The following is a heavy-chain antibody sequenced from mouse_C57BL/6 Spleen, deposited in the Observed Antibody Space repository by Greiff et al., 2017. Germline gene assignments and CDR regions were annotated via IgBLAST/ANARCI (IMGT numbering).Heavy chain of an antibody. J-gene: IGHJ2*01. CDR2: IYPGSGST. CDR3: AKDRLLRRDDY. CDR1: GYTFTSYW. D-gene: IGHD1-2*01. V-gene: IGHV1-55*01. Sequence: QVQLQQPGAELVKPGASVKMSCKASGYTFTSYWITWVKQRPGQGLAWIGDIYPGSGSTNYNEKFKSKATLTVDTSSSTACMQHSDLTSEDSADYYCAKDRLLRRDDYRGQGTTRTVSS.